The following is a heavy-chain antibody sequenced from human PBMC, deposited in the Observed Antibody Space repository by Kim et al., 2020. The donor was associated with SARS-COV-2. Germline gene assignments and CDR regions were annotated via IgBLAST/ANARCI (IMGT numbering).Heavy chain of an antibody. CDR2: ISTYNGNT. D-gene: IGHD3-10*01. Sequence: ASVKVSCRTSGYNFINHGISWVRQAPGQGLEWMGWISTYNGNTNYAQKFQGRITMTTDTSTNTAYMELRSLRSHDTAVYYCARDRRFGSACQGSDYWGQGTLVTVSS. V-gene: IGHV1-18*01. CDR1: GYNFINHG. CDR3: ARDRRFGSACQGSDY. J-gene: IGHJ4*02.